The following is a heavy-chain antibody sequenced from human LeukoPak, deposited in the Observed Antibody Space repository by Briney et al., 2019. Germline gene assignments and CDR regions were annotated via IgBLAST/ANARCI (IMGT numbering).Heavy chain of an antibody. Sequence: GGSLRLSCAASGFTFSSYAMSWVRQAPGKGLEWVSAISGSGGSTYYADSVKGRFTISRDNSKNTLYLQMNSLRAEDTAVYYCAKGTASGYCSSTSCPLDYYYYMDVWGKGTTVTVSS. CDR2: ISGSGGST. CDR3: AKGTASGYCSSTSCPLDYYYYMDV. V-gene: IGHV3-23*01. CDR1: GFTFSSYA. J-gene: IGHJ6*03. D-gene: IGHD2-2*01.